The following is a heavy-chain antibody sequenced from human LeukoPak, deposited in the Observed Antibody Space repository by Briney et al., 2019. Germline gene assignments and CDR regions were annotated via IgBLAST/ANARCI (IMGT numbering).Heavy chain of an antibody. CDR1: GGSISSYY. D-gene: IGHD6-19*01. V-gene: IGHV4-59*08. CDR3: ARTIAVAGKRGYYYYYYMDV. Sequence: KPSETLSLTCTVSGGSISSYYWSWIRQPPGKGLEWIGYIYYSGSTNYNPSLKSRVTISVDTSKNQFSLKLSSVTAADTAVYYCARTIAVAGKRGYYYYYYMDVWGKGTTVTVSS. CDR2: IYYSGST. J-gene: IGHJ6*03.